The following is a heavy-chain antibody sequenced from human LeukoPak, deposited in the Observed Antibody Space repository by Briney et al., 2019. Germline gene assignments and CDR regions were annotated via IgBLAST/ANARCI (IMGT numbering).Heavy chain of an antibody. CDR3: ARVVYCSSTSCYGNWFDP. CDR1: GGSISSYY. Sequence: SETLSLTCTVSGGSISSYYWSWIRQPPGRGLEWIGYINYSGSTNYNPSLKSRVTISVDTSKNQFSLKLSSVTAADTAVYYCARVVYCSSTSCYGNWFDPWGQGTLVTVSS. D-gene: IGHD2-2*01. CDR2: INYSGST. J-gene: IGHJ5*02. V-gene: IGHV4-59*01.